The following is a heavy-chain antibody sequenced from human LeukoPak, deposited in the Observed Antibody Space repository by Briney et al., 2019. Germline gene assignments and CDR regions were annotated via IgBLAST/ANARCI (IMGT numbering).Heavy chain of an antibody. V-gene: IGHV3-21*01. CDR3: ARDFYVADDVY. CDR2: ISSSSSYI. J-gene: IGHJ4*02. CDR1: GFTFSSYG. Sequence: GGSLRLSCAVSGFTFSSYGMNWVRQAPGKGLEWVAYISSSSSYIYYTDSVQGRFTISRDNAENSLYLQMNSLRAEDTAVYYCARDFYVADDVYWGQGTLVTVSS. D-gene: IGHD6-19*01.